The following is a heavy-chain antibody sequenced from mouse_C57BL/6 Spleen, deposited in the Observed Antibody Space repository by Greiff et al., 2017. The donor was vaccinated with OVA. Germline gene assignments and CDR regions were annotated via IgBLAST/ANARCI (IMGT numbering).Heavy chain of an antibody. CDR2: IDPSDSYT. Sequence: QVHVKQPGAELVKPGASVKLSCKASGYTFTSYWMQWVKQRPGQGLEWIGEIDPSDSYTNYNQKFKGKATLTVDTSSSTAYMQLSSLTSEDSAVYYCARGGMGSNFDAMDYWGQGTSVTVSS. D-gene: IGHD2-5*01. CDR1: GYTFTSYW. V-gene: IGHV1-50*01. J-gene: IGHJ4*01. CDR3: ARGGMGSNFDAMDY.